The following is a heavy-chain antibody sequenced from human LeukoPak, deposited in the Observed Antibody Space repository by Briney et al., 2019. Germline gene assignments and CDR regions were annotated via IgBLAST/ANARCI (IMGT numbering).Heavy chain of an antibody. D-gene: IGHD6-13*01. CDR1: GGSFSGYY. CDR3: ARPYSSSWYGWFDP. J-gene: IGHJ5*02. Sequence: PSETLSLTCAVYGGSFSGYYWSWIRQPPGKGLEWIGEINHSGSTNYNPSLKSRVTISVDTSKNQFSLKLSSVTAADTAVYYCARPYSSSWYGWFDPWGQGTLVTVSS. V-gene: IGHV4-34*01. CDR2: INHSGST.